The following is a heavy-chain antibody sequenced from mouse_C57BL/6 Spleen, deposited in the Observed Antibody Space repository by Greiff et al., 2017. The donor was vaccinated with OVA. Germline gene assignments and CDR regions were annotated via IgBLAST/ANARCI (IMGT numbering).Heavy chain of an antibody. CDR1: GYTFTDYE. CDR3: TRASSSGYYAMDY. D-gene: IGHD3-1*01. CDR2: IDPETGGT. V-gene: IGHV1-15*01. Sequence: VQVVESGAELVRPGASVTLSCKASGYTFTDYEMHWVKQTPVHGLEWIGAIDPETGGTAYNQKFKGKAILTADKSSSTAYMELRSLTSEDSAVYYCTRASSSGYYAMDYWGQGTSVTVSS. J-gene: IGHJ4*01.